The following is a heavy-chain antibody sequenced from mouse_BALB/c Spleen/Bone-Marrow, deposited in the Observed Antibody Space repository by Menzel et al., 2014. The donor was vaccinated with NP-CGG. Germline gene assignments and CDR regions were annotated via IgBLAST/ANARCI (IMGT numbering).Heavy chain of an antibody. D-gene: IGHD1-1*01. J-gene: IGHJ3*01. V-gene: IGHV6-6*02. CDR2: IRLKSNNYAT. Sequence: EVKLMESGGGLVQPGGSMKLSCVASGFTFSNYWMSWVRQSPEKGLEWVAEIRLKSNNYATHYAESVKGRFTISRDDSKSSVYLQMNNLRTEDTGIYYCTDYSWFPYWGQGTLVTVSA. CDR3: TDYSWFPY. CDR1: GFTFSNYW.